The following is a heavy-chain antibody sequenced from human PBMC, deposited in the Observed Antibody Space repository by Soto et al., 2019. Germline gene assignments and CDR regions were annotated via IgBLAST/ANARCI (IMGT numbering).Heavy chain of an antibody. CDR2: IIPIFGTA. Sequence: ASVKVSCKASGGTFSSYAISWVRQAPGQGLEWMGGIIPIFGTANYAQKFQGRVTITADESTSTAYMELSSLRSEDTAVYYCAREGGWNYLGQSYYYYGMDVWGQGTTVTVSS. CDR3: AREGGWNYLGQSYYYYGMDV. V-gene: IGHV1-69*13. J-gene: IGHJ6*02. D-gene: IGHD1-7*01. CDR1: GGTFSSYA.